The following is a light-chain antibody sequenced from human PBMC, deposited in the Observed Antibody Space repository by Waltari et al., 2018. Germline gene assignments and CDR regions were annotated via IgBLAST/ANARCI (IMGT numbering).Light chain of an antibody. CDR3: SSYTSSSTWV. J-gene: IGLJ2*01. V-gene: IGLV2-14*01. Sequence: QSALTQPASVSGSPGQSITISCTGPSSYVGCYNYFSWYQPHPGKAPQLMIYDVSKRPSGVSNRFSGSKSGNTASLTISGLQAEDEADYYCSSYTSSSTWVFGGGTKLTVL. CDR2: DVS. CDR1: SSYVGCYNY.